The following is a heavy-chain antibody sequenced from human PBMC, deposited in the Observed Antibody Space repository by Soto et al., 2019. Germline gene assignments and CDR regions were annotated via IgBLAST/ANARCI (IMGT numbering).Heavy chain of an antibody. CDR3: TKAGGWYYYDSSGPPDASHV. Sequence: GGSLRLSCAASGFTFNFCAMAWVRQAPGKGLEWVSGISVNGRTNYADSVKGRFTISRDNSKNMVFLQMDTLRAEDTALYYCTKAGGWYYYDSSGPPDASHVWGQGTMVTVSS. CDR1: GFTFNFCA. J-gene: IGHJ3*01. D-gene: IGHD3-22*01. CDR2: ISVNGRT. V-gene: IGHV3-23*01.